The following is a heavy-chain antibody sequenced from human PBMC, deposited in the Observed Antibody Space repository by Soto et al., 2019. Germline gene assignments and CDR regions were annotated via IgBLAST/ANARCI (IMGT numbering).Heavy chain of an antibody. CDR3: ARRYGPGFDY. CDR1: GGSISSDSYY. Sequence: PSETLSLTCTVSGGSISSDSYYWGWIRQSPEKGFEWIASISYFGSTYHSPTLKSRLLISVDTSKSQFSLKLSSVTAADTAWYYCARRYGPGFDYWGQGTLVTGSS. CDR2: ISYFGST. V-gene: IGHV4-39*01. D-gene: IGHD4-17*01. J-gene: IGHJ4*02.